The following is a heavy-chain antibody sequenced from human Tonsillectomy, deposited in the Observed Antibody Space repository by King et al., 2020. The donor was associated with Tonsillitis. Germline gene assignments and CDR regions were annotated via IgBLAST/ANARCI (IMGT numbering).Heavy chain of an antibody. D-gene: IGHD6-13*01. CDR3: ATAAISSSWSPGTFDY. Sequence: VQLVESGAEVRKPGASVKVSCKASGYTFTIYYLHWVRQAPGQGLEWMGIINPSGGSTSYVQKFQGRVTMTRDTSTSTVYMELSSLTSEDTAVYYCATAAISSSWSPGTFDYWGEGTLVTVSS. CDR1: GYTFTIYY. V-gene: IGHV1-46*03. CDR2: INPSGGST. J-gene: IGHJ4*02.